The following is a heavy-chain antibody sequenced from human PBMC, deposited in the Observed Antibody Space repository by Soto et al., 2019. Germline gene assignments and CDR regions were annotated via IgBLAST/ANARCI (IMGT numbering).Heavy chain of an antibody. D-gene: IGHD2-15*01. CDR3: AAWDISNP. CDR1: GITFSNYW. J-gene: IGHJ5*02. V-gene: IGHV3-7*01. Sequence: PGGSLRLSCVGSGITFSNYWMNWVRQTPGKGLEWVANIKPDGSVKAYVDSVKGRFTVSRDNAKNSLYLQMNSLRAEDTAVYFCAAWDISNPWGQGTLVTVSS. CDR2: IKPDGSVK.